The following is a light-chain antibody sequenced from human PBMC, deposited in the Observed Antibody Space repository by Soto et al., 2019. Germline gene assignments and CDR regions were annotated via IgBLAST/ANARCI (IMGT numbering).Light chain of an antibody. V-gene: IGKV3-15*01. CDR3: QQYNNWPYT. J-gene: IGKJ2*01. CDR2: GAS. CDR1: QSISNN. Sequence: EIVMTQSPDTLSVSPGASATLSCRARQSISNNLAWYQQKPGQAPRLLLYGASTRTTGIPARFSGSGSGTEFTLTISSLQSEDFAVYYCQQYNNWPYTFAQVTKLEI.